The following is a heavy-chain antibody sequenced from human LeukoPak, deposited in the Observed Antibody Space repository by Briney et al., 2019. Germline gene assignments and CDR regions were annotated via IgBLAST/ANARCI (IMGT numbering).Heavy chain of an antibody. CDR1: GDSISSNNYY. D-gene: IGHD6-6*01. CDR2: ISFIGTT. V-gene: IGHV4-39*02. CDR3: ARLEAARPFHYYYYMAV. Sequence: SETLSLTCRVSGDSISSNNYYWGWIRQPPGKGLEWIGSISFIGTTYYNPSVKSRVTMSVDTSKIHFSLNLSSVTAADTAVYFCARLEAARPFHYYYYMAVWGEGTTVTVSS. J-gene: IGHJ6*03.